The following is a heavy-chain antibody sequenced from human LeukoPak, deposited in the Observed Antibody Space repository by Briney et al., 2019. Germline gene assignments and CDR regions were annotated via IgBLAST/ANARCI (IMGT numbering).Heavy chain of an antibody. Sequence: PSETLSLTCAVYGGSFSGYYCSWIRQPPGKGLEWIGEINHSGSTNYNPSLKSRVTISVDTSKNQFSLKLSSVTAADTAVYYCRQSGYSYADDYWGQGTLVTVSS. CDR3: RQSGYSYADDY. J-gene: IGHJ4*02. D-gene: IGHD5-18*01. CDR1: GGSFSGYY. V-gene: IGHV4-34*01. CDR2: INHSGST.